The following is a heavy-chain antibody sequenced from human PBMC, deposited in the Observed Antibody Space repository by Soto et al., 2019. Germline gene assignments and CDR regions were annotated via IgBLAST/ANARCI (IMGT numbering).Heavy chain of an antibody. CDR1: GFSFSKYA. J-gene: IGHJ6*02. CDR3: ARAYTGRLARRADYYYALDV. Sequence: GGSLRLSCTASGFSFSKYAMHWVRQVPGKGLEWVSTIGTARDPYYTGAVRHRFTIPKANARDYMIRPMNSVTVGDTAVYYCARAYTGRLARRADYYYALDVWGQGIMVTVSS. CDR2: IGTARDP. V-gene: IGHV3-13*05.